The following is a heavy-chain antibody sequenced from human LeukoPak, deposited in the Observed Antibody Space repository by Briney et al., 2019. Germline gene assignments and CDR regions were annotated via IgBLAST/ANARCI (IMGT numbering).Heavy chain of an antibody. V-gene: IGHV4-59*11. CDR1: GGSISSHY. CDR3: AREISGGGSYSDY. CDR2: IYYSGST. J-gene: IGHJ4*02. D-gene: IGHD1-26*01. Sequence: SETLSLACTVSGGSISSHYWSWIRQPPGKGLEWIGYIYYSGSTNYNPSLKSRVTISVDTSKNQFSLKLSSVTAADTAVYYCAREISGGGSYSDYWGQGTLVTVSS.